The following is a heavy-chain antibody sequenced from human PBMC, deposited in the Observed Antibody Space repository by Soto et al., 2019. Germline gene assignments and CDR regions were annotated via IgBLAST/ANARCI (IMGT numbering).Heavy chain of an antibody. CDR3: ARDRSTYGGGGTGEVKENWFDP. D-gene: IGHD2-8*01. CDR1: GGSISHYY. CDR2: AYYSGST. V-gene: IGHV4-59*01. J-gene: IGHJ5*02. Sequence: PSETLSLTCSVSGGSISHYYWRWIRQSPGKGLEWIGYAYYSGSTDYNPSLKSRVTMSVDTSKNQVPLKLNSVTTADTAVYYCARDRSTYGGGGTGEVKENWFDPWGPGTLVTVS.